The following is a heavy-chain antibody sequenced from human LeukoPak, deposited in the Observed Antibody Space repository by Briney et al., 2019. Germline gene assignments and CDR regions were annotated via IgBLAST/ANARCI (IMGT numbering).Heavy chain of an antibody. Sequence: PGGSLNLSCAASGILFSDHWMTWVRPAPGKGLGWVATIKTDGRQIYYLDSVKGRFTISKDNAKNSLFLQMNSLRAEDTAIYFRVRGGGWEMDYWGQGTLATVSS. D-gene: IGHD1-26*01. CDR3: VRGGGWEMDY. J-gene: IGHJ4*02. CDR1: GILFSDHW. V-gene: IGHV3-7*04. CDR2: IKTDGRQI.